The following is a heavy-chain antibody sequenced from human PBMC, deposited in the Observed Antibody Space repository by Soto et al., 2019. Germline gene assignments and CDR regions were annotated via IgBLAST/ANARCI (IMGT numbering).Heavy chain of an antibody. J-gene: IGHJ4*02. CDR3: AKDEAPIVLMVYAIPVTLS. CDR1: GFTFNNYW. Sequence: PGGSLRLSCAASGFTFNNYWMAWVRQAPGKGLEWVATISGSGTHTYYADSVKGRFTISRDNTKNTLYLQMNSLRAEDTAVYYCAKDEAPIVLMVYAIPVTLSWGQGTLVTVSS. CDR2: ISGSGTHT. D-gene: IGHD2-8*01. V-gene: IGHV3-23*01.